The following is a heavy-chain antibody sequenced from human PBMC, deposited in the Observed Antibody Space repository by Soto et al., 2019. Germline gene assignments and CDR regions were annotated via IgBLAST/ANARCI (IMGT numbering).Heavy chain of an antibody. J-gene: IGHJ4*02. D-gene: IGHD5-12*01. Sequence: PGGSLRLSCAASGFTFNIFGMRWVRQAPGKGLEWVALISNDGTNKYYADSVRGRFTISRDSSKNTVFLQMDSLRADDTAVYYCAKGSTRWLESLLHYWGQGTLVTVSS. CDR2: ISNDGTNK. CDR1: GFTFNIFG. CDR3: AKGSTRWLESLLHY. V-gene: IGHV3-30*18.